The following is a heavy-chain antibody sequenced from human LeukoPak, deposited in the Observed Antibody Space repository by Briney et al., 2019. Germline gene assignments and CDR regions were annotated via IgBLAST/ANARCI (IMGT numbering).Heavy chain of an antibody. CDR2: ISAYNGNT. CDR3: ARSDGPTLAYCGGDCEHWVWFDP. D-gene: IGHD2-21*02. J-gene: IGHJ5*02. Sequence: ASVKVSCKASGYTFTCYGISWVRQAPGQGLEWMGWISAYNGNTNYAQKLQGRVTMTTDTSTSTACMELRSLRSDDTAVYYCARSDGPTLAYCGGDCEHWVWFDPWGQGTLVTVSS. V-gene: IGHV1-18*01. CDR1: GYTFTCYG.